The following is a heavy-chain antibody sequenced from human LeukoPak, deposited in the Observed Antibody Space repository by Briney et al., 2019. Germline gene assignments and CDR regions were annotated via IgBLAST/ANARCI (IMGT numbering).Heavy chain of an antibody. CDR1: GFTFSSYS. J-gene: IGHJ6*02. V-gene: IGHV3-21*01. CDR2: ISSSSNYI. D-gene: IGHD5-24*01. Sequence: PGGSLRLSCAASGFTFSSYSMNWVRQAPGKGLEWVSSISSSSNYIDYADSMKGRFTISRDNAKNSLFLQTNSLRAEDTAVYYCARSGVGRWLQTDGMDVWGQGTTVTVSS. CDR3: ARSGVGRWLQTDGMDV.